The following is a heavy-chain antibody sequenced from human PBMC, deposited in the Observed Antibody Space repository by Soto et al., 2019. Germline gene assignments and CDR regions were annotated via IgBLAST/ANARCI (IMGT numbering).Heavy chain of an antibody. CDR1: GGAFSSYG. CDR3: AREESVMGRGVVYYYGMDV. D-gene: IGHD3-10*01. J-gene: IGHJ6*02. Sequence: QVQLMQSGAEVKKPGSSVRVSCKASGGAFSSYGITWVRQAPGQGLEWVGMIILIFGVSHYAQKFQGRVTFTADESTRTAYMELSSLTSEDTAVYYCAREESVMGRGVVYYYGMDVWGQGTTVIVSS. V-gene: IGHV1-69*18. CDR2: IILIFGVS.